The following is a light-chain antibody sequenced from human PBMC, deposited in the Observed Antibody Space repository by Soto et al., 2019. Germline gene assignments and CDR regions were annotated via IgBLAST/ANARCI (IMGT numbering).Light chain of an antibody. CDR1: SSNIGINT. J-gene: IGLJ1*01. V-gene: IGLV1-44*01. CDR2: SNN. Sequence: QSGLTQPPSASGTPGQRVTISCSGGSSNIGINTVYWYQQLPGTAPKLLIYSNNQRPSGVPDRFSGSKSGTSASLAISGLQSEDEADYYCAAWDDSLNGRYVFGTGTKLTVL. CDR3: AAWDDSLNGRYV.